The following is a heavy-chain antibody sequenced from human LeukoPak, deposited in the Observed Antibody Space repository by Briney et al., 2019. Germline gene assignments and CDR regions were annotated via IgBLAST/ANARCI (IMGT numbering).Heavy chain of an antibody. V-gene: IGHV3-21*01. CDR1: GFTFSSYS. D-gene: IGHD3-9*01. CDR3: ASQRRGYYDILTGYLYFDY. Sequence: GGSLRLSCAASGFTFSSYSMNWVRQAPGKGLEWVSSISSSSSYIYYADSVKGRFTISRDNAKNSLYLQMNSLRAEDTAVYYCASQRRGYYDILTGYLYFDYWGQGTLVTVSS. J-gene: IGHJ4*02. CDR2: ISSSSSYI.